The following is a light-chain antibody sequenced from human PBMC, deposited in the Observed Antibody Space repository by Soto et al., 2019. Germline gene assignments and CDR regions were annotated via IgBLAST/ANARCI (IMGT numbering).Light chain of an antibody. CDR2: GAS. CDR3: QQYGNSPLT. Sequence: EIVLTQSPGTLSLSPGERATLSCRASQSISNSFLAWYQQRAGQAPRLLLFGASSRATGIPDRFSGSGSGTELNLKISRMEPEDFAVYYRQQYGNSPLTFGSGPTVDI. V-gene: IGKV3-20*01. J-gene: IGKJ3*01. CDR1: QSISNSF.